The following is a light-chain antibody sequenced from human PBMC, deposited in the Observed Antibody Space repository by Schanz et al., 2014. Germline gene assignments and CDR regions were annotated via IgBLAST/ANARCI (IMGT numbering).Light chain of an antibody. CDR2: GAS. J-gene: IGKJ2*01. Sequence: EIVMTQSPATLSVSSGERATLSCRASQSVSSNLAWYQQKPGQAPRLLIYGASRRATGIPDRFSGSGSGTDFTLTISRLEPEDFAVYYCQQYGSSPYTFGQGTKLEIK. CDR1: QSVSSN. CDR3: QQYGSSPYT. V-gene: IGKV3-20*01.